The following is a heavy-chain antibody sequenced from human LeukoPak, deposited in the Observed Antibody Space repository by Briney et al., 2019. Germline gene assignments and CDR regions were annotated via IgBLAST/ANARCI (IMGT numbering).Heavy chain of an antibody. Sequence: GSLRLSCAASGFTFSTNPMSWVRQAPGQGLEWVSAISDTRTYYADAVKGRFTISRDNSKNTVFLQMNSLRAADPAVYYCARSSYYYGSGSYYLDYWGQGTLVTVSS. V-gene: IGHV3-23*01. CDR1: GFTFSTNP. D-gene: IGHD3-10*01. J-gene: IGHJ4*02. CDR2: ISDTRT. CDR3: ARSSYYYGSGSYYLDY.